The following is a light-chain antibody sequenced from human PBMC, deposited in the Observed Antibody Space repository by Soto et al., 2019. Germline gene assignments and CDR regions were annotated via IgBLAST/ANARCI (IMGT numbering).Light chain of an antibody. J-gene: IGKJ1*01. CDR2: KAS. V-gene: IGKV1-5*03. Sequence: DIQMTQSPSTLSASVGDRVTITCRASQSISSWLAWYQQKPGRAPKLLIYKASTLQSGVPSRFSGSGSGTEFPLTISSLQPDDSATYYCQQYNSYSWTFGRGTKVEIK. CDR3: QQYNSYSWT. CDR1: QSISSW.